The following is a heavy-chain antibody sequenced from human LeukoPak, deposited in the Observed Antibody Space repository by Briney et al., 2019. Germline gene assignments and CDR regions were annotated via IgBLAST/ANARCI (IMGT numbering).Heavy chain of an antibody. CDR1: GLTFSSYS. V-gene: IGHV3-21*01. D-gene: IGHD1-26*01. CDR3: ARGWERGAFDI. J-gene: IGHJ3*02. Sequence: GGSLRLSCAASGLTFSSYSMNWVRQAPGKGLEWVSSISSSSSYIYYADSVKGRFTISRDNAKNSLYLQMNSLRAEDTAVYYCARGWERGAFDIWGQGTMVTVSS. CDR2: ISSSSSYI.